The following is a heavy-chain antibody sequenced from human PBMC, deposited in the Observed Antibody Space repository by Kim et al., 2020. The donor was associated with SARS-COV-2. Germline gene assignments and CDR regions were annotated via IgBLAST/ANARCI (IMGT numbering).Heavy chain of an antibody. V-gene: IGHV3-11*06. CDR3: ARDLRGGQQPRKGFDY. J-gene: IGHJ4*02. Sequence: SVKGRFTISRDNAKNSLYLQMNSLRAEDTAVYYCARDLRGGQQPRKGFDYWGQGTLVTVSS. D-gene: IGHD6-13*01.